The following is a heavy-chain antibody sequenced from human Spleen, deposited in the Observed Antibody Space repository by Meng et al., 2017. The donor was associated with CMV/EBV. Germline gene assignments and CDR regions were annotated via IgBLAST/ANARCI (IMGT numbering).Heavy chain of an antibody. D-gene: IGHD3-16*01. V-gene: IGHV3-23*01. Sequence: GESLKISCAASGFTFSSYAMSWVRQAPGKGLEWVSAISGSGGSTYYADSVKGRFTISRDNSKNTLYPQMNSLSAEDTAGYYCAKEALGGGYWGQGTLVTVSS. CDR1: GFTFSSYA. CDR2: ISGSGGST. J-gene: IGHJ4*02. CDR3: AKEALGGGY.